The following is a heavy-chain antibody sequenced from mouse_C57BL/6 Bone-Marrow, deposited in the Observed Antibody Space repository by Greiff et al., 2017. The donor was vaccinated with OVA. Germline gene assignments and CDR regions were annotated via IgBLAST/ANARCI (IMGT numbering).Heavy chain of an antibody. Sequence: DVMLVESGGGLVKPGGSLKLSCAASGFTFSSYAMSWVRQTPEKRLEWVATISDGGSYTYYPDNVKGRFTISRDNAKNNLYLQMSHLKSEDTAMYYCAREGRLLRGFAYWGQGTLVTVSA. J-gene: IGHJ3*01. CDR2: ISDGGSYT. CDR1: GFTFSSYA. V-gene: IGHV5-4*01. CDR3: AREGRLLRGFAY. D-gene: IGHD2-3*01.